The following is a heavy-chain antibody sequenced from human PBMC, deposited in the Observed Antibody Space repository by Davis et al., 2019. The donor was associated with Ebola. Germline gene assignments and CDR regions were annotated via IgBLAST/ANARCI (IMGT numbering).Heavy chain of an antibody. D-gene: IGHD2-21*01. CDR1: GYTFTSYG. Sequence: SVKVSCKASGYTFTSYGISWVRQAPGQGLEWMGGIIPMLGTSNYAQKFQGRVTITADESTSTAYMELSSLRSEDTAVYYCARDDWGYDAFDIWGQGTMVTVSS. V-gene: IGHV1-69*13. CDR2: IIPMLGTS. CDR3: ARDDWGYDAFDI. J-gene: IGHJ3*02.